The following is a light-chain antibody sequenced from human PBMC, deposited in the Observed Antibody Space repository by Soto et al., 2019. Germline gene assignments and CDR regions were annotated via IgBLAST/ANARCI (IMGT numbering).Light chain of an antibody. CDR1: QSVSSY. V-gene: IGKV3-11*01. CDR3: QQRSNWRIT. Sequence: EIVLTQSPATLSLSPGERATLSCRASQSVSSYLAWYQQKPGQAPRLLLYGASNRATGIPARFSGSGSGTDFPLTIRSLEPEDFAAYYCQQRSNWRITFGQGSRLEIK. J-gene: IGKJ5*01. CDR2: GAS.